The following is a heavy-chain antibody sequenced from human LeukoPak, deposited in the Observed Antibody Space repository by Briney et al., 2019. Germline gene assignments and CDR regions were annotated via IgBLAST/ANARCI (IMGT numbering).Heavy chain of an antibody. CDR3: ARGWGSSSWYRAGY. D-gene: IGHD6-13*01. CDR1: GYTFTGYY. J-gene: IGHJ4*02. V-gene: IGHV1-2*02. CDR2: INPSSGGT. Sequence: ASVKVSCKASGYTFTGYYMHWVRQAPGQGLEWMGWINPSSGGTNYAQKFQGRVTMTRDTSISAAYMELSRLRSDDTAVYYCARGWGSSSWYRAGYWGQGTLVTVSS.